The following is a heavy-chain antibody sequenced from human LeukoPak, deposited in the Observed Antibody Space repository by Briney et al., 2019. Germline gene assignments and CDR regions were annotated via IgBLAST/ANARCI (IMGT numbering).Heavy chain of an antibody. D-gene: IGHD3-22*01. CDR1: GYTFTGYY. J-gene: IGHJ6*03. Sequence: ASVKVSCKASGYTFTGYYMHWVRQAPGQGLEWMGWITPNNGNINYAQKFQGRFTMTTDTSTTTAYMELRSLRSDDTAVYYCARGGKYYYDSSGSFYYYYMDVWGKGTTVTISS. CDR2: ITPNNGNI. CDR3: ARGGKYYYDSSGSFYYYYMDV. V-gene: IGHV1-18*04.